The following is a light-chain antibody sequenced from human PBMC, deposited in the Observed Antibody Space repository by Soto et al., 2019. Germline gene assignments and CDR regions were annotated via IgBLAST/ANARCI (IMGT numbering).Light chain of an antibody. CDR3: RTWDTSDKAYV. V-gene: IGLV1-51*02. CDR1: SSNIGNNY. CDR2: ENN. J-gene: IGLJ1*01. Sequence: QSVRTQPPSVSAAPGQKVTISCSGSSSNIGNNYVSWYQQLPGTAPKLLIYENNKRPSGIPDRFSGSKSGTSATLGITGTQTGDEADNYCRTWDTSDKAYVFGSRTKVTV.